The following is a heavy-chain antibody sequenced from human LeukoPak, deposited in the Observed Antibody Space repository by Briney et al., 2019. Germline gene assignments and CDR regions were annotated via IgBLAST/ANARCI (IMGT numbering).Heavy chain of an antibody. J-gene: IGHJ4*02. CDR1: RFTFSTYS. CDR2: ISTSSSYI. D-gene: IGHD2-15*01. V-gene: IGHV3-21*04. Sequence: PGGSLRLSCAASRFTFSTYSMNWVRQAPGKGLEWVSFISTSSSYIYYADSVKGRFTISRDNAKNSLYLQMNSLRAEDTALYHCAGVGKGSYFDYWGQGTLVTVSS. CDR3: AGVGKGSYFDY.